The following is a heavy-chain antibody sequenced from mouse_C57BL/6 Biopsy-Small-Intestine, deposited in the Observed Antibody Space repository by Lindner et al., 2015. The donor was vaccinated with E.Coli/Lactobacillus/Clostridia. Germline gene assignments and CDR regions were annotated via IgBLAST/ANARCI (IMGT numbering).Heavy chain of an antibody. CDR2: INPNNGGI. Sequence: VQLAGVWTELVKPGASVKISCKASGYTFTDYYMSWVKQSHGKSLEWIGDINPNNGGINNNQKFKGKATLAVDKSSSTAYMDLRSLTSEDSAVYYCARSRFFDVWGTGTTVTVSS. CDR1: GYTFTDYY. CDR3: ARSRFFDV. J-gene: IGHJ1*03. V-gene: IGHV1-26*01.